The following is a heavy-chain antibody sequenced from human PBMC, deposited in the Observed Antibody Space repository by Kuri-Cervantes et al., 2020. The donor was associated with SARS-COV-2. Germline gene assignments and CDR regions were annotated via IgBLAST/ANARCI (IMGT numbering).Heavy chain of an antibody. Sequence: LSLTCAASGFTFSGYAMHWVRQAPGKGLEWVAVISYDGSNKYYADSVKGRFTISRDNSKNTLYLQMNSLRAEDTAVYYCARDHYDFWSGYFFDYWGQGTMVTVSS. CDR3: ARDHYDFWSGYFFDY. V-gene: IGHV3-30-3*01. J-gene: IGHJ4*02. D-gene: IGHD3-3*01. CDR2: ISYDGSNK. CDR1: GFTFSGYA.